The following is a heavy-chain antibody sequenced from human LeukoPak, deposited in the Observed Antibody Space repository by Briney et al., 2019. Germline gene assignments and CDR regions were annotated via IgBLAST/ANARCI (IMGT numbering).Heavy chain of an antibody. J-gene: IGHJ4*02. D-gene: IGHD5-12*01. V-gene: IGHV2-70*11. Sequence: TLSLTCTVSGGSISSYYWSWIRQPPGKALEWLARIDWDDDKYYSTSLKTRLTVSKDTSKNQVVLTMTNMDPVDTATYYCARIRGGSGYYVLDYWGQGTLVTVSS. CDR2: IDWDDDK. CDR1: GGSISSYYW. CDR3: ARIRGGSGYYVLDY.